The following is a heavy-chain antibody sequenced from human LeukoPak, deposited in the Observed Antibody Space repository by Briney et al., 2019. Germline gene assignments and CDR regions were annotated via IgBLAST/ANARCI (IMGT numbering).Heavy chain of an antibody. CDR2: VYTTGST. Sequence: PSETLSLTCTVSGGSISTFYWHWIRQPPGKGLEWIGYVYTTGSTKYNPSLKSRVAISVDPSKNHFSLKLNSVTAADTAVYYCARRNYDILTGFYGGGTYNYYYTDVWGKGTTVIVSS. D-gene: IGHD3-9*01. CDR1: GGSISTFY. J-gene: IGHJ6*03. V-gene: IGHV4-4*09. CDR3: ARRNYDILTGFYGGGTYNYYYTDV.